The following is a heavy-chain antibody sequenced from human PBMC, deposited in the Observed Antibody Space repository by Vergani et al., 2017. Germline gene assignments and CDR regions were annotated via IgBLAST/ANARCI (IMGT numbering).Heavy chain of an antibody. CDR2: IKSGGSIT. Sequence: DVHLAESGGGFFQPGGSLRLSCSASGFSFNSYWMHWVRQVPGEGLLWVSRIKSGGSITAYADSVKGRFTISRDNAQNTLYLQMNSLRVEDTGVYYCARARCIETCYMSNWLDSWGQGTLVTVSS. V-gene: IGHV3-74*01. J-gene: IGHJ5*01. CDR3: ARARCIETCYMSNWLDS. CDR1: GFSFNSYW. D-gene: IGHD3-9*01.